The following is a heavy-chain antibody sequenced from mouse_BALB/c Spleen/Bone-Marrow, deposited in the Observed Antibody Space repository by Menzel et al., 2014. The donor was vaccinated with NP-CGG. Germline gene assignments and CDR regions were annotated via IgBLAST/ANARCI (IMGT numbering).Heavy chain of an antibody. Sequence: QVQLQQSGPGLVSPSQRLSIPCTVSGFSLTSNGVSWVRQPPGKGLEWLGVIWGDGSTKYHSALISRLSISKDNSKSRVFLKLNSLHTDDTATYYCAKPEDGYAMDYWGQGTSVTVSS. V-gene: IGHV2-3*01. D-gene: IGHD2-3*01. CDR1: GFSLTSNG. CDR3: AKPEDGYAMDY. J-gene: IGHJ4*01. CDR2: IWGDGST.